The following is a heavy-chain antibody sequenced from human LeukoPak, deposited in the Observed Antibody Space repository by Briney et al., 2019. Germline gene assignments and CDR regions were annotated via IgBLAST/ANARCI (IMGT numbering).Heavy chain of an antibody. CDR2: INHSGSA. D-gene: IGHD4-23*01. Sequence: SETLSLTCAVYGGSFSGYYWSWIRQPPGKGLEWIGEINHSGSANYTPSLKSRVTISVDTSKNQFSLKLSSVTAADTAVYYCARTTLVTPSAFDVWGQGTMVTVSS. J-gene: IGHJ3*01. CDR3: ARTTLVTPSAFDV. CDR1: GGSFSGYY. V-gene: IGHV4-34*01.